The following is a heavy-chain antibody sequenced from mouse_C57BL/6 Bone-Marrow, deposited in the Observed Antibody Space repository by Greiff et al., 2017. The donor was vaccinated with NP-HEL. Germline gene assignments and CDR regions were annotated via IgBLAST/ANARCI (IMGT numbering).Heavy chain of an antibody. CDR1: GYTFTDYN. CDR2: INPDNGGT. J-gene: IGHJ3*01. Sequence: DVQLQESGPELVKPGASVKIPCKASGYTFTDYNMDWVKQSPGKRLEWIGAINPDNGGTNYNQKFKGKATMTDDKSSSTAYMQLRSLTSEDTAVSYCARTASESSFLFAYWGQGTLVTVSA. D-gene: IGHD1-1*01. V-gene: IGHV1-18*01. CDR3: ARTASESSFLFAY.